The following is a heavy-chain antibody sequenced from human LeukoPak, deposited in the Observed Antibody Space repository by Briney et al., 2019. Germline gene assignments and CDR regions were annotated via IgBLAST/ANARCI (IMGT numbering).Heavy chain of an antibody. CDR3: AKAIFGVVTLGDFDY. D-gene: IGHD3-3*01. V-gene: IGHV3-11*05. CDR1: GFTFSDYY. J-gene: IGHJ4*02. Sequence: GGSLRLSCAASGFTFSDYYMSWIRQAPGKGLEWVSYISSSSSYTNYADSVKGRFTISRDNAKNSLYLQMNSLRAEDTALYYCAKAIFGVVTLGDFDYWGQGTLVTVSS. CDR2: ISSSSSYT.